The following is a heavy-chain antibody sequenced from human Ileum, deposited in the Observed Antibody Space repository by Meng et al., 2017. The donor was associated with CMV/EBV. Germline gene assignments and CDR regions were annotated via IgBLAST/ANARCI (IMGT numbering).Heavy chain of an antibody. V-gene: IGHV3-23*03. CDR3: AKPTPYCSSTSCWSDY. CDR1: GVTFRRYA. Sequence: SGVTFRRYAMTWVRQARGKGLEWVSVVSSGSSNTYYADSVKGRFTVSRDNSKNTVYLQMNSLRAEDTAVYYCAKPTPYCSSTSCWSDYWGQGTLVTVSS. D-gene: IGHD2-2*01. CDR2: VSSGSSNT. J-gene: IGHJ4*02.